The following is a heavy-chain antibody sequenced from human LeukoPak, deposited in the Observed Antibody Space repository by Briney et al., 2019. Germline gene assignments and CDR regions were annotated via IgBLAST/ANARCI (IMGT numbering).Heavy chain of an antibody. D-gene: IGHD6-13*01. CDR1: GFTFTNYA. CDR3: AKDAPGAAAGRYRYYYYGMDV. CDR2: ISGNGVNT. V-gene: IGHV3-23*01. Sequence: PGGSLRLSCAASGFTFTNYAMAWVRQAPGKGLEWVSTISGNGVNTYYADSVKGRFTISRDNSKNTLYLQMNSLRAEDTAVYYCAKDAPGAAAGRYRYYYYGMDVWGQGTTVTVSS. J-gene: IGHJ6*02.